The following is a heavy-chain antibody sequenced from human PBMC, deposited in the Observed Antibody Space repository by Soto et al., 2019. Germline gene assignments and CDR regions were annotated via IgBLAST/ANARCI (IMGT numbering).Heavy chain of an antibody. CDR2: IYYTGNA. D-gene: IGHD3-10*01. V-gene: IGHV4-61*05. J-gene: IGHJ6*02. CDR1: GDSISNSRFY. CDR3: ARQGFGVLHGLVDV. Sequence: SETLSLTCSVSGDSISNSRFYWAWIRQPPGEGLEWIGYIYYTGNANYNPSLRSRVTISLDTSKNQFSLKLRSVTAADTALYYCARQGFGVLHGLVDVWGQGTTVTVSS.